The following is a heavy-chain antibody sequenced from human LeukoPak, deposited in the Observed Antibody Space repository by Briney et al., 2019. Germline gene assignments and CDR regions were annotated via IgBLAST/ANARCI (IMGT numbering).Heavy chain of an antibody. CDR1: GYTFTGYY. Sequence: GAPVKVSCKASGYTFTGYYIHWVRQAPGQGLEWMGHIDPKNGGTKYAQKFQDRFIMTRDTSINTAYMELSRLRSDDTAVYSCARDPSTKYYFDYWGQGTLVTVSS. J-gene: IGHJ4*02. CDR3: ARDPSTKYYFDY. V-gene: IGHV1-2*06. CDR2: IDPKNGGT. D-gene: IGHD1-26*01.